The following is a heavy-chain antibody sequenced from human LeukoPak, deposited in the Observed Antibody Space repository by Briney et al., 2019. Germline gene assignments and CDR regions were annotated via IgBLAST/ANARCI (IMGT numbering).Heavy chain of an antibody. Sequence: ASVKVSCKASGYTFTSYAMNWVRQAPGQGLEWMGWINTNTGNPTYAQGFTGRFVFSLDTSVSTAYLQISSLKAEDTAVYYCARDSWGLDGFTYYGMDVWGQGTTVTVSS. J-gene: IGHJ6*02. D-gene: IGHD3-10*01. V-gene: IGHV7-4-1*02. CDR2: INTNTGNP. CDR3: ARDSWGLDGFTYYGMDV. CDR1: GYTFTSYA.